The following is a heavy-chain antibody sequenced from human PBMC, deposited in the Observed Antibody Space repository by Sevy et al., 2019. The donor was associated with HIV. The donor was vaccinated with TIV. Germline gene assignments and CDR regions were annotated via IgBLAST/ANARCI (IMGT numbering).Heavy chain of an antibody. Sequence: ASVKVSCKASGYTFTSYGISWVRQAPGQGLEWMGWISAYNGNTNYAQKLQGRVTMTTDTSTSTAYMELRSLRSDDTAVYYCARDKNIVVVPAALLGWFDPWGQGILVTVSS. CDR2: ISAYNGNT. V-gene: IGHV1-18*04. CDR3: ARDKNIVVVPAALLGWFDP. D-gene: IGHD2-2*01. J-gene: IGHJ5*02. CDR1: GYTFTSYG.